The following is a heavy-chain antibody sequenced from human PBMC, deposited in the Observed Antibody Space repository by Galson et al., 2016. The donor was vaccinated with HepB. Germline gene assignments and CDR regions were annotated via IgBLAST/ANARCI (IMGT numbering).Heavy chain of an antibody. CDR2: INHGGST. CDR1: GGSFSGYY. CDR3: ARVSIFSGNATDAMDV. D-gene: IGHD5-12*01. J-gene: IGHJ6*02. V-gene: IGHV4-34*01. Sequence: SETLSLTCGVYGGSFSGYYWTWIRQSPGKGLEWIGEINHGGSTNYNPSLKSRVTISVDRSKNQFSLKLSSVTAADTAVYFCARVSIFSGNATDAMDVWGQGTSVTVSS.